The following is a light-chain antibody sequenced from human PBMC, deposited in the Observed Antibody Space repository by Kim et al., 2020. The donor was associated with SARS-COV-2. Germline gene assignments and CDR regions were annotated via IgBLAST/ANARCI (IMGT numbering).Light chain of an antibody. CDR2: QDA. CDR3: QAWDSSTVV. CDR1: KLEDKF. J-gene: IGLJ2*01. V-gene: IGLV3-1*01. Sequence: SYGLTQPPSVSVSPGQTASITCSGEKLEDKFACWYQQKPGQSPVLVIYQDAKRPSGIPERFSGSNSGNTATLTISGAQAMDEADYYCQAWDSSTVVFGGGTKLTVL.